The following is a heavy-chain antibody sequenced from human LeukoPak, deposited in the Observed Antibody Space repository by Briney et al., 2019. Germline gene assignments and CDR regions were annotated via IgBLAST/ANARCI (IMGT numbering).Heavy chain of an antibody. D-gene: IGHD5-12*01. V-gene: IGHV5-51*01. CDR2: IYPSDSET. CDR3: ARLGSGLDY. J-gene: IGHJ4*02. Sequence: GESLKISCQGSGYSFSNSWIAWVRQMPGKGLEWMGIIYPSDSETTYSPSFQGQVTFSAAKSISTAYLQWSSLKASDTAIFYCARLGSGLDYWGQGTLVTVSS. CDR1: GYSFSNSW.